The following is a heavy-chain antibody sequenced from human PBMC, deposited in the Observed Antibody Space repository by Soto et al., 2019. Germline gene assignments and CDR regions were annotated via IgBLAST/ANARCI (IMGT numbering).Heavy chain of an antibody. CDR1: GFSFRNYA. CDR2: LTGSSSNI. V-gene: IGHV3-23*01. J-gene: IGHJ4*02. CDR3: ATGRATYGLLTHDY. Sequence: EVQLLESGGGLVQPGGSLRLSCAASGFSFRNYAMSWVRQAPGKGLEWISTLTGSSSNIYYADSVKGRFPISRDNSRNTLYLQMNSLTAEDTAVYYCATGRATYGLLTHDYWGQGTLVTVSS. D-gene: IGHD3-10*01.